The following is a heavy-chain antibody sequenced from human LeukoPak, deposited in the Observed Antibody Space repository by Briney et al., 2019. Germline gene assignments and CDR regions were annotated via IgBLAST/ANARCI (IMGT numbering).Heavy chain of an antibody. CDR2: IKQDGSET. Sequence: GGSLRLSCAASGFTLSSHWMGWVRQAPGKGLEWVANIKQDGSETYYVDSVKGRFTISRDNAKNSLYLQMNSLRAEDTAVYYCARDRYSSGRLFDYWGQGTLVTVSS. CDR3: ARDRYSSGRLFDY. V-gene: IGHV3-7*01. D-gene: IGHD6-19*01. J-gene: IGHJ4*02. CDR1: GFTLSSHW.